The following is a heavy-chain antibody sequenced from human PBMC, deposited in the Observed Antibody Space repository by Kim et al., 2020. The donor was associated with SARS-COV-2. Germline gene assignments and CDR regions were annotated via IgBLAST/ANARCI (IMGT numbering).Heavy chain of an antibody. J-gene: IGHJ4*02. CDR3: ARDMYYYGSGPFDY. V-gene: IGHV1-3*01. D-gene: IGHD3-10*01. Sequence: SQKFQGRVTITRDTSASTAYMELSSLRSEDTAVYYCARDMYYYGSGPFDYWGQGTLVTVSS.